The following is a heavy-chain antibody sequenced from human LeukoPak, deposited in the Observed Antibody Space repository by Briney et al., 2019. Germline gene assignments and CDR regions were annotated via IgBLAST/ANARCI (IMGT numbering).Heavy chain of an antibody. CDR2: IYYSGST. V-gene: IGHV4-39*07. CDR3: ARGIGYYYDSSGIL. CDR1: GGSISSSSYY. Sequence: KPSETLSLTCTVSGGSISSSSYYWGWIRQPPGKGLEWIGSIYYSGSTYYNPSLKSRVTISVDTSKNQFSLKLSSVTAADTAVYYCARGIGYYYDSSGILWGQGTLVTVSS. J-gene: IGHJ4*02. D-gene: IGHD3-22*01.